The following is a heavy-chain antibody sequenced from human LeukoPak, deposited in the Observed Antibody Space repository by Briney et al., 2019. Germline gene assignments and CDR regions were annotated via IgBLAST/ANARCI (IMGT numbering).Heavy chain of an antibody. J-gene: IGHJ5*02. V-gene: IGHV3-23*01. Sequence: GGSLRFSCAASGFTFSSYAMSWVRQAPGKGLEWVSAISGSGGSTYYADSVKGRLTSYRDNSKNTLYLQMNSLRAEDTAVYYCAKGRLVQFVDSWFDHWGQGTLVTVSS. CDR2: ISGSGGST. D-gene: IGHD6-19*01. CDR1: GFTFSSYA. CDR3: AKGRLVQFVDSWFDH.